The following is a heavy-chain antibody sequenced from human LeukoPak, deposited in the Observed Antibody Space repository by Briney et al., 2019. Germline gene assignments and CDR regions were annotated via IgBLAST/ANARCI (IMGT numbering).Heavy chain of an antibody. CDR1: GFTFDDYA. V-gene: IGHV4-59*01. J-gene: IGHJ4*02. CDR3: ASGEKEWELLFDY. CDR2: IYYSGST. D-gene: IGHD1-26*01. Sequence: LRLSCAASGFTFDDYAMHWVRQAPGKGLEWIGYIYYSGSTNYNPSLKSRVTISVDTSKNQFSLKLSSVTAADTAVYYCASGEKEWELLFDYWGQGTLVTVSS.